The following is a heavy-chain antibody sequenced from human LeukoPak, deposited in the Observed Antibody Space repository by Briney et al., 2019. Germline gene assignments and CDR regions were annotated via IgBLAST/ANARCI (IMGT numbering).Heavy chain of an antibody. CDR1: GFNFSDYY. CDR3: ARGFNGFDI. J-gene: IGHJ3*02. CDR2: ISSSSNYI. V-gene: IGHV3-21*01. Sequence: GGSLRLSCAASGFNFSDYYMNWVRQAPGKGLEWVSSISSSSNYIYYADSVKGRFTISRDDAKNSLYLQMNSLRADDTAVYYCARGFNGFDIWGQGTMVTVSS.